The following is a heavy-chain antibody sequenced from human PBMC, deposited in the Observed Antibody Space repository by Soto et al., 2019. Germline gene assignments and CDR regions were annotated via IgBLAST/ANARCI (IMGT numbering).Heavy chain of an antibody. Sequence: QVQLVQSGAEVKRPGSSVKVSCEASGGTFSSLGFTWVRQAPGQGLEWMGGIIPISGGTTFAPKLLGRVTITADESTRTTYMELTALTSDDTAIYYCATRGTQGRWLEFADYWGQGTLVTVSS. CDR3: ATRGTQGRWLEFADY. D-gene: IGHD5-12*01. CDR2: IIPISGGT. CDR1: GGTFSSLG. J-gene: IGHJ4*02. V-gene: IGHV1-69*01.